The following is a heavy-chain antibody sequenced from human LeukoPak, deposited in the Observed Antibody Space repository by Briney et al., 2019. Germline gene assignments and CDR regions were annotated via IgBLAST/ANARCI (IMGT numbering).Heavy chain of an antibody. CDR2: INSDGSST. J-gene: IGHJ4*02. CDR1: GFTFSSYR. D-gene: IGHD3-22*01. V-gene: IGHV3-74*01. CDR3: ARVRTYYYDSSGYLDY. Sequence: GGSLRLSCAASGFTFSSYRMHWVRQAPGKGLVWVSRINSDGSSTSYADSVKGRFTISRDNAKNTLYLQMNSLRAEDTAVYYCARVRTYYYDSSGYLDYWGQGTLVTVSS.